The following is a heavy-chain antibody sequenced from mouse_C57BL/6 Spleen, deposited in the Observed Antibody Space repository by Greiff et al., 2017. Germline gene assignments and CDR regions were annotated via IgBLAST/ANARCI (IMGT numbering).Heavy chain of an antibody. CDR1: GFTFSSYA. Sequence: EVKVVESGGGLVKPGGSLKLSCAASGFTFSSYAMSWVRQTPEKRLEWVATISDGGSYTYYPDNVKGRFTISRDNAKNNLYLQMSPLKSEDTAMYYCARETTVVEDYAMDYWGQGTSVTVSS. J-gene: IGHJ4*01. CDR2: ISDGGSYT. CDR3: ARETTVVEDYAMDY. D-gene: IGHD1-1*01. V-gene: IGHV5-4*01.